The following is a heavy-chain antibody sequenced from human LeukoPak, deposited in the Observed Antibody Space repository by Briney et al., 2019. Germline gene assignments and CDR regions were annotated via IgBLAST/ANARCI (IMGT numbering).Heavy chain of an antibody. CDR3: VSAFDYCPLNPLHF. V-gene: IGHV3-48*03. D-gene: IGHD3-9*01. CDR2: ISSRADTI. CDR1: GFTFISHE. J-gene: IGHJ4*02. Sequence: PGGSLRLSCATSGFTFISHEMSWLRQAPGKGLQWIAYISSRADTIYYAESVKGRFTISRDYSKDSLHLQMTRLRAEDTAVYYCVSAFDYCPLNPLHFWAQGTRVAVSS.